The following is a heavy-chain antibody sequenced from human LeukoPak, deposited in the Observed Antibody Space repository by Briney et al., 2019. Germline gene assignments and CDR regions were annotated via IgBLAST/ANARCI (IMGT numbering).Heavy chain of an antibody. CDR1: GGSFSGYY. J-gene: IGHJ3*02. CDR2: INHSGST. V-gene: IGHV4-34*01. Sequence: PSETLSLTCAVYGGSFSGYYWSWIRQPPGKGLEWIGEINHSGSTNYNPSLKSRVTVSVDTSKNQFSLKLSSVTAADTAVYYCARHVTPFRIVVVPAAIAHRGAFDIWGQGTMVTVSS. D-gene: IGHD2-2*01. CDR3: ARHVTPFRIVVVPAAIAHRGAFDI.